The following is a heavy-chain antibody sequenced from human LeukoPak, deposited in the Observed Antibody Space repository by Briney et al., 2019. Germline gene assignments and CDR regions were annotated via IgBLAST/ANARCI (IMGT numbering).Heavy chain of an antibody. CDR3: AREGYYDSSGPSAFDY. J-gene: IGHJ4*02. Sequence: SETLSLTCTVSGYSISSGYYWGWIRQPPGKGLERIGSIYHSGSTYYNPSLKSRVTISVDTSKNQFSLKLSSVTAADTAVYYCAREGYYDSSGPSAFDYWGQGTLVTVSS. CDR2: IYHSGST. CDR1: GYSISSGYY. V-gene: IGHV4-38-2*02. D-gene: IGHD3-22*01.